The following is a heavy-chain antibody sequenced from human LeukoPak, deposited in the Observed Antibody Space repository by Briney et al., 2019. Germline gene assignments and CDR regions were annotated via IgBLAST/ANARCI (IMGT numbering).Heavy chain of an antibody. CDR3: AKTGGAHWGFAH. CDR2: VVGSGVTT. V-gene: IGHV3-23*01. J-gene: IGHJ4*02. D-gene: IGHD7-27*01. Sequence: GGSLRLSCATSGFTFGDYAMSWVRQAPGKGLEWVSIVVGSGVTTFHADSVQGRFTISRDNSKYTLYLQMNSLRPEDTAVYYCAKTGGAHWGFAHWGLGTLVTVSS. CDR1: GFTFGDYA.